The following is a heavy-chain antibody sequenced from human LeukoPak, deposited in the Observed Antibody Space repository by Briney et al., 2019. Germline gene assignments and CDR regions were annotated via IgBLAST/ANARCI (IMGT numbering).Heavy chain of an antibody. D-gene: IGHD1-1*01. V-gene: IGHV4-39*07. CDR2: VYYSGTT. Sequence: SETLSLTCTVSGGSISSSSYYWGWIRQPPGKGLEWIANVYYSGTTYYNPALKSRVTISIDTSKNQFSLKLNSVTAADMAVYYCARTPYKYYFDFWGRGTLVTVSS. CDR1: GGSISSSSYY. J-gene: IGHJ4*02. CDR3: ARTPYKYYFDF.